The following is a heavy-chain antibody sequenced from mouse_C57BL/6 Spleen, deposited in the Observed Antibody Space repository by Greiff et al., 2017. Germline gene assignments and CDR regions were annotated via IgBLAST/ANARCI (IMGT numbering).Heavy chain of an antibody. CDR2: INPGSGGT. D-gene: IGHD1-1*01. J-gene: IGHJ1*03. CDR3: ARSPNYYGSSLWYFDV. Sequence: VQLQQSGAELVRPGTSVKVSCKASGYAFTNYLIEWVKQRPGQGLEWIGVINPGSGGTNYNEKFKGKATLTADKSSSTAYMQLSSLTSEDSAVYFCARSPNYYGSSLWYFDVWGTGTTVTGSS. V-gene: IGHV1-54*01. CDR1: GYAFTNYL.